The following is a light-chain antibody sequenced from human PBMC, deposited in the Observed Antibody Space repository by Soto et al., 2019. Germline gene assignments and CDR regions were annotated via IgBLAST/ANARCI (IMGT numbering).Light chain of an antibody. Sequence: QSVLTQPASVSGSPGQSITISCTGTGSDVGNYDLVSWYQQHPGEVPKLMIYEATKRPSGVSNRFSGSKSGSTAYLTTSGLQTEDEADYYCCADAGSTTVVFGGGTKLTVL. CDR2: EAT. CDR3: CADAGSTTVV. J-gene: IGLJ3*02. V-gene: IGLV2-23*02. CDR1: GSDVGNYDL.